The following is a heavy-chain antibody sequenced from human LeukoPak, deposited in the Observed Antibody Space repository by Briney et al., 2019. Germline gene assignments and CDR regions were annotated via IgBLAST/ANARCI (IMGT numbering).Heavy chain of an antibody. V-gene: IGHV1-8*01. J-gene: IGHJ6*03. Sequence: ASVKVSCKASGYTFTSYDINWVRQATGQGLEWMGWMNPNSGNTGYAQKFQGRVTMTRNTSISTAYMELSSLGSEDTAAYYCARQITGGGSYYYYMDVWGQGTTVSVSS. CDR3: ARQITGGGSYYYYMDV. CDR1: GYTFTSYD. D-gene: IGHD7-27*01. CDR2: MNPNSGNT.